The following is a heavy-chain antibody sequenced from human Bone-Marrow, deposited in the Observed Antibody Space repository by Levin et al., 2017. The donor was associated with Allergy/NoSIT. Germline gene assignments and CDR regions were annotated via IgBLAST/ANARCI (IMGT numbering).Heavy chain of an antibody. V-gene: IGHV4-39*07. CDR3: ARVVRTPNYGGWAVRYYYDGMDV. CDR1: GGSISSSSYY. CDR2: IYYSGST. J-gene: IGHJ6*02. D-gene: IGHD4-23*01. Sequence: SQTLSLTCTVSGGSISSSSYYWGWIRQPPGKGLEWIGSIYYSGSTYYNPSLKSRVTISVDTSKNQFSLKLSSVTAADTAVYYCARVVRTPNYGGWAVRYYYDGMDVWGQGTTVTVSS.